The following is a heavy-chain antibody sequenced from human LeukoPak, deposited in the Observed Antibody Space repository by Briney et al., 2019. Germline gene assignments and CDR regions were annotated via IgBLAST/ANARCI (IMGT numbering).Heavy chain of an antibody. Sequence: GGSLRLSCAASGFTFSSYWMHWFRQPPGKGLVWVSRINSDGSSTGYADSVKGRFTISRDNAKSTLYLQMNSLRAEDTAVYYCARAPGSISIYWGQGTLVTVSS. V-gene: IGHV3-74*01. CDR2: INSDGSST. CDR1: GFTFSSYW. D-gene: IGHD3-10*01. J-gene: IGHJ4*02. CDR3: ARAPGSISIY.